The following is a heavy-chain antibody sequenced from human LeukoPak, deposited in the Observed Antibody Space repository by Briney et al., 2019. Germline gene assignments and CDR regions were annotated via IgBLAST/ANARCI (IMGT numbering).Heavy chain of an antibody. J-gene: IGHJ6*03. Sequence: SETLSLTCTVSGYSISSDYYWGWIRQPPGKGLEWIGSIYHSGSTNYNPSLKSRVTISVDTSKNQFSLKLSSVTAADTAVYYCARLRRFYYGSGSYSLYGDYYYYYYMDVWGKGTTVTISS. V-gene: IGHV4-38-2*02. D-gene: IGHD3-10*01. CDR3: ARLRRFYYGSGSYSLYGDYYYYYYMDV. CDR2: IYHSGST. CDR1: GYSISSDYY.